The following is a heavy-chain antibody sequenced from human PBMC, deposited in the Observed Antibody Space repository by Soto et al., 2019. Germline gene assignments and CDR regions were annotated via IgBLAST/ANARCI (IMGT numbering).Heavy chain of an antibody. CDR1: GFTFDDYA. CDR3: AKDIGQYYGMDV. Sequence: EVQLVESGGGWVQPCRSLRLSCAASGFTFDDYAMHWVRQAPGKGLEWVSGISWNSGSIGYADSVKVRFTISRDNAKNSLDLQMNSLRAEDTALYYCAKDIGQYYGMDVCGQGTTVTVSS. J-gene: IGHJ6*02. V-gene: IGHV3-9*01. CDR2: ISWNSGSI.